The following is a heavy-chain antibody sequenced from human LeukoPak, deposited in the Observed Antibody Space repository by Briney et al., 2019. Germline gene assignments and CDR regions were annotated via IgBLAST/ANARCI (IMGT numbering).Heavy chain of an antibody. CDR1: GFTFGRYG. CDR3: AKDDAWLQYGN. Sequence: GGSLRLSCEASGFTFGRYGITWVRRAPGKGLEWVSGISPNGVITYYADSVKGRFTISRDDSKGTVYLQMDSLRPEDTAVYYCAKDDAWLQYGNWGRGTLVTVSS. CDR2: ISPNGVIT. J-gene: IGHJ4*02. V-gene: IGHV3-23*01. D-gene: IGHD5-24*01.